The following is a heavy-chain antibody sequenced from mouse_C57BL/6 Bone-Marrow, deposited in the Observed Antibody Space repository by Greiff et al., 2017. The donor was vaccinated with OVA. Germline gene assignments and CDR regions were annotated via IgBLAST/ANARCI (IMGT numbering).Heavy chain of an antibody. V-gene: IGHV5-17*01. J-gene: IGHJ3*01. CDR3: AKPYYDYDGPWFAY. CDR1: GFTFSDYG. Sequence: EVQLQESGGGLVKPGGSLKLSCAASGFTFSDYGMHWVRQAPEKGLEWVAYISSGSSTIYYADTVKGRFTISRDNAKNTLFLQMTSLRSEDTAMYYCAKPYYDYDGPWFAYWGQGTLVTVSA. D-gene: IGHD2-4*01. CDR2: ISSGSSTI.